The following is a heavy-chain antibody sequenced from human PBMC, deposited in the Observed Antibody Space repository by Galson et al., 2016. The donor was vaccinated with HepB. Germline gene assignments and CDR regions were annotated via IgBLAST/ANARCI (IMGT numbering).Heavy chain of an antibody. D-gene: IGHD5-18*01. CDR1: GITFSNYG. J-gene: IGHJ4*02. CDR3: ARGTAMANGDFEH. CDR2: IWSDGSNK. V-gene: IGHV3-33*01. Sequence: SLRLSCAVSGITFSNYGIHWVRQAPGKGLEWVAVIWSDGSNKHSADSVKGRFTNSRDSSKNTLYLQMNSLKVEDTAVYYCARGTAMANGDFEHWGQGTLVTVSS.